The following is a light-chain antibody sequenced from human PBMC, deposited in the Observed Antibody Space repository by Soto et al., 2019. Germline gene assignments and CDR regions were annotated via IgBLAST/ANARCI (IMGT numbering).Light chain of an antibody. Sequence: DIQMTQSPSTLSGSVGDRVTITCLASQSISSWLAWYQQKPGKAPKLLIYDASSLESGVPSRFSGSGSGTEFTLTISSLQPDDFATYYCQQYNSYSWTFGQGTKVDI. V-gene: IGKV1-5*01. CDR1: QSISSW. CDR2: DAS. J-gene: IGKJ1*01. CDR3: QQYNSYSWT.